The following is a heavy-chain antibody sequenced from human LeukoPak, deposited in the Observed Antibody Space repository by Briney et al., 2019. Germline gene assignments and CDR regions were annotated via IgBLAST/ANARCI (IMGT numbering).Heavy chain of an antibody. D-gene: IGHD3-22*01. V-gene: IGHV4-59*01. CDR2: IYYSGST. CDR1: GGSISSYY. J-gene: IGHJ5*02. CDR3: AREVYYYDSSGYPSSNNWFDP. Sequence: SETLSLTCTVSGGSISSYYWSWIRQPPGKGLEWIGYIYYSGSTNYNPSLKSRVTISVDTSKNQFPLKLSSVTAADTAVYYCAREVYYYDSSGYPSSNNWFDPWGQGTLVTVSS.